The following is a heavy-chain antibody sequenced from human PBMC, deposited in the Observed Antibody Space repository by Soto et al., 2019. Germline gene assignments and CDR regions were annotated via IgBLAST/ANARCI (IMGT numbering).Heavy chain of an antibody. J-gene: IGHJ6*02. CDR3: VRERGLSSFYGMDV. V-gene: IGHV3-21*01. CDR1: GFTLTTYT. D-gene: IGHD3-10*01. CDR2: ITSSSGHI. Sequence: GGSLRLSCEASGFTLTTYTMNWVRQASGKGLEWVSSITSSSGHIHYADSVKGRFTISRDNARNSLYLQMNSLRAEDTAVYYCVRERGLSSFYGMDVWGQGTTVTVSS.